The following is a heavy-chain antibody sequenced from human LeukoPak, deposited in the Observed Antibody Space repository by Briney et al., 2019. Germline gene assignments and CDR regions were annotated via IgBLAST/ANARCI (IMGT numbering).Heavy chain of an antibody. CDR3: AKDPGVVPAHYFDY. D-gene: IGHD2-2*01. CDR1: GFTFGTCA. Sequence: GGSLRLSCAASGFTFGTCAMSWVRQAPGKGLEWVSGTGSTGVSTFYADSVKGRFTVSRDNSKNTLSLQMNSLRAEDTAVYYCAKDPGVVPAHYFDYWGQGTLVTVSS. J-gene: IGHJ4*02. CDR2: TGSTGVST. V-gene: IGHV3-23*01.